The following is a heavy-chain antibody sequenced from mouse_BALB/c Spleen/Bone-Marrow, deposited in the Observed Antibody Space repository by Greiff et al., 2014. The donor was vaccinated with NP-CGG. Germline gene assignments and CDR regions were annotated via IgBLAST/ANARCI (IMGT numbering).Heavy chain of an antibody. D-gene: IGHD2-10*02. Sequence: EVQLVESGGGLVQPGDSLRLSCAPSGFTFSDFYMEWVRQPPGKRLEWIAASRNKAKYYTTEYSASVKGRFIVTRDTSQSVLYLQKNALRAEDTAIYYCARDVGYGNYFVYWGQGTLVTVSA. CDR3: ARDVGYGNYFVY. V-gene: IGHV7-1*02. CDR1: GFTFSDFY. J-gene: IGHJ3*01. CDR2: SRNKAKYYTT.